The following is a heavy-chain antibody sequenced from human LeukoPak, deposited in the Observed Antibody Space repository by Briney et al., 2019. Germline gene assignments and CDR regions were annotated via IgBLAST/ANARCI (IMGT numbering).Heavy chain of an antibody. V-gene: IGHV3-21*01. CDR2: ICSSSSYI. J-gene: IGHJ6*02. CDR3: ARVGGIVGATTRHYYYYGMDV. D-gene: IGHD1-26*01. CDR1: GFTFSSYS. Sequence: GGSLRLSCAASGFTFSSYSMNWVRQAPGKGLEWVSSICSSSSYIYYADSVKGRFTISRDNAKNSLYLQMNSLRAEDTAVYYCARVGGIVGATTRHYYYYGMDVWGQGTTVTVSS.